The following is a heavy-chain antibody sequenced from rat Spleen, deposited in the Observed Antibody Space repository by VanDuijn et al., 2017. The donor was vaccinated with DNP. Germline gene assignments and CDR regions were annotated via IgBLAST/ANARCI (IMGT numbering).Heavy chain of an antibody. D-gene: IGHD4-4*01. CDR1: GFTFSDYH. V-gene: IGHV5S10*01. J-gene: IGHJ1*01. CDR2: IVYDGSRT. CDR3: ARGSGTYYWYFDF. Sequence: EVQLAESGGGLVQPGGSLKLSCAASGFTFSDYHMVWVRQAPKKGLEWVATIVYDGSRTYYRDSVKGRFTISRDNAKNTLYLQMNSLRSEDTATYYCARGSGTYYWYFDFWGPGTMVTVSS.